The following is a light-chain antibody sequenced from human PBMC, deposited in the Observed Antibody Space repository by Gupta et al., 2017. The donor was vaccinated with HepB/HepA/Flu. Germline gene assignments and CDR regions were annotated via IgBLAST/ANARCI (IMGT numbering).Light chain of an antibody. J-gene: IGKJ2*03. CDR3: QQYDSYSWS. CDR2: KAS. Sequence: DNQMTQSPSTLSATVGDRVTITCRASQSINSWLAWYQQKPGKAPKLLIYKASSLKSGVPSRFSGSGSGTEFTLTINILQPDDFATYCCQQYDSYSWSFGQGTKLEIK. V-gene: IGKV1-5*03. CDR1: QSINSW.